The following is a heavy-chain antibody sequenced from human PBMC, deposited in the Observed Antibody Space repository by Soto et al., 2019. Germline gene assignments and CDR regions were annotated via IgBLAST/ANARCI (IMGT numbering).Heavy chain of an antibody. D-gene: IGHD3-10*01. Sequence: SLRLSCTASGFTFGDYAMSWLRQAPGKGLEWVGFIRSRAYGGTTEYAASVRGRFTISRDDSKSIAYLQMDSLKTEDTAVYYCTRDLTYDYASGSYDYWGQGTLVTVSS. CDR1: GFTFGDYA. CDR2: IRSRAYGGTT. CDR3: TRDLTYDYASGSYDY. V-gene: IGHV3-49*03. J-gene: IGHJ4*02.